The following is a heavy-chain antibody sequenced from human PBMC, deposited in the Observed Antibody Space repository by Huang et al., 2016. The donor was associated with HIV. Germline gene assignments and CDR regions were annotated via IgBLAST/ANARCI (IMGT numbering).Heavy chain of an antibody. D-gene: IGHD6-19*01. J-gene: IGHJ5*02. V-gene: IGHV4-59*02. Sequence: QVRLQESGPGLVKPSETLSLSCTVSGDSVSSHYWGWIRHPPGKGLEWIGNVYDSGTTKYNPRLKSRITISVDTSKNGFSLNITSVSAADTAMYFCVRDQGRLAVGGIDNWFDPWGQGALVTVSS. CDR2: VYDSGTT. CDR1: GDSVSSHY. CDR3: VRDQGRLAVGGIDNWFDP.